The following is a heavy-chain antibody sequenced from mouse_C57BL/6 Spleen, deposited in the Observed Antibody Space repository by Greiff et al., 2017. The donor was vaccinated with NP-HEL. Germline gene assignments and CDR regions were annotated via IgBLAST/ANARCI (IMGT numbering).Heavy chain of an antibody. Sequence: EVKLVESGGGLVQPGGSLSLSCAASGFTFTAYYMSWVRQPPGKALEWLGFIRNKANGYTTEYSASVKGRFTIYRDNSQSILYLQMNALRAEDSATYYCARDPLYYGNYYAMDYWGQGTSVTVSS. V-gene: IGHV7-3*01. CDR2: IRNKANGYTT. CDR3: ARDPLYYGNYYAMDY. D-gene: IGHD2-1*01. CDR1: GFTFTAYY. J-gene: IGHJ4*01.